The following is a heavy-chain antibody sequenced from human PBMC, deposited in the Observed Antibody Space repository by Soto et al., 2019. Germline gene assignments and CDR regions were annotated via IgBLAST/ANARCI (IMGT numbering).Heavy chain of an antibody. CDR3: TTDPSGYYNYYYYYGMDV. V-gene: IGHV3-15*01. D-gene: IGHD3-3*01. CDR1: VFTFSKAW. J-gene: IGHJ6*02. Sequence: PWWSLRLSCSASVFTFSKAWMSWCCQAPGKGLEWVGRIKSKTDGGTTDYAAPVKGRFTISRDDSKNTLYLQMNSLKTEDTAVYYCTTDPSGYYNYYYYYGMDVWGQGTTVTVSS. CDR2: IKSKTDGGTT.